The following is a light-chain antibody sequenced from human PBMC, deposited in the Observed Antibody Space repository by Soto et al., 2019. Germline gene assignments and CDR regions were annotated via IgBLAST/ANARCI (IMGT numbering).Light chain of an antibody. J-gene: IGKJ1*01. CDR3: QQYVTSSPRT. CDR2: GIS. Sequence: EILFTQSPGTLSLSPGERATLSCRASHTISSSYLAWYQQKPAQATRLIMYGISRRATGIPDRFSGSGSGTDFTLTITRLEPEDFALYYCQQYVTSSPRTFGQGTKVDI. V-gene: IGKV3-20*01. CDR1: HTISSSY.